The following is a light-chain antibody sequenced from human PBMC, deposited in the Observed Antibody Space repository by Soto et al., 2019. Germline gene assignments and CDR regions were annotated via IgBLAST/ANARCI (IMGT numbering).Light chain of an antibody. CDR1: QGIRND. V-gene: IGKV1-6*01. Sequence: AIQLTQSPSSLSASVGDRVSITCRASQGIRNDLGWYQHKPGKAPKLLIHDASILQSGVPSRFSGSASGTEFTLTISSLQPEDLASYYCLQDHSYPWTFGQGTKVEI. CDR2: DAS. CDR3: LQDHSYPWT. J-gene: IGKJ1*01.